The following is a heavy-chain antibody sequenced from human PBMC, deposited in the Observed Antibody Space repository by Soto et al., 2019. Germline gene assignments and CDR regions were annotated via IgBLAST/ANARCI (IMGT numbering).Heavy chain of an antibody. J-gene: IGHJ4*02. Sequence: SETLSLTCTVSGGSISSSSYYWGWIRQPPGKGLEWIGSIYYSGSTYYNPSLKSRVTISVDTSKNQFSLKLSSVTAADTAVYYCAAVVVAATPFFDYWGQRTLVTVSS. CDR3: AAVVVAATPFFDY. CDR1: GGSISSSSYY. CDR2: IYYSGST. D-gene: IGHD2-15*01. V-gene: IGHV4-39*07.